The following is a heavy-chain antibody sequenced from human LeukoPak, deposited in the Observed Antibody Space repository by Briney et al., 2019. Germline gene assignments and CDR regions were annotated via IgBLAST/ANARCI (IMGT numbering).Heavy chain of an antibody. V-gene: IGHV1-69*06. CDR2: IIPMFGPA. CDR3: ATNQAGYCSSTSCYGGYWFDP. D-gene: IGHD2-2*01. CDR1: GGSFNDYT. J-gene: IGHJ5*02. Sequence: SVKVSCKASGGSFNDYTFTWVRQAPGQGLEWMGGIIPMFGPANYAQIFQGRVTITADKSTSTAYMELSSLRSEDTAVYYCATNQAGYCSSTSCYGGYWFDPWGQGTLVTVSS.